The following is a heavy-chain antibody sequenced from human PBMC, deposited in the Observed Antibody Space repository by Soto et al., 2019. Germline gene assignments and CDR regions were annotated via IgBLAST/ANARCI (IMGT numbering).Heavy chain of an antibody. D-gene: IGHD1-26*01. J-gene: IGHJ4*02. CDR2: ISYDGSNK. Sequence: GGSLRLSCAASGFTFSSYGMHWVRQAPGKGLEWVAVISYDGSNKYYADSVKGRFTISRDNSKNTLYLQMNSLRAEDTAVYYCAKSEGYRYSGSYYYFDYWGQGTLVTVSS. CDR3: AKSEGYRYSGSYYYFDY. CDR1: GFTFSSYG. V-gene: IGHV3-30*18.